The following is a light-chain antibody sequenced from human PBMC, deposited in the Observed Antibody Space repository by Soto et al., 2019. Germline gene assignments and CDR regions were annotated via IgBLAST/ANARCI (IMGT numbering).Light chain of an antibody. J-gene: IGKJ3*01. CDR2: AAS. CDR1: QGISNY. V-gene: IGKV1-27*01. Sequence: DIQLTQSPSSLSASVGDRVTITCRASQGISNYLAWYQQKPGNIPNLLIYAASTLHSGVPSRFSGSGSGKDFALTISSLQPEDVSTYYCQTYNSAPFTVGPGTKVDI. CDR3: QTYNSAPFT.